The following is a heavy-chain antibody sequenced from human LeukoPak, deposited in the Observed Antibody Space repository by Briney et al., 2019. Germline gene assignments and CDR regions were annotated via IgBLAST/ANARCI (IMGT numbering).Heavy chain of an antibody. CDR2: MNPSDGST. Sequence: ASVKVSCKASGYTFTSYYIHWVRQAPGQGLEWMGIMNPSDGSTSYAQKFRGRVTMTRDTSTTTVYMEMSNLSSEDTAMYYCAKSRTTGSASSDYWGQGTLVAVSS. CDR3: AKSRTTGSASSDY. CDR1: GYTFTSYY. D-gene: IGHD2-8*02. V-gene: IGHV1-46*01. J-gene: IGHJ4*02.